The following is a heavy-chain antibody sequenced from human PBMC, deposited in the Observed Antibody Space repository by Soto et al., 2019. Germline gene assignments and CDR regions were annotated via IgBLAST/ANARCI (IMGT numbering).Heavy chain of an antibody. Sequence: GGSLRLSCAASGFTFSSYGMHWVRQAPGKGLEWVAVISYDGSNKYYADSVKGRFTISRDNSKNTLYLQMNSLRAEDTAVYYCAKEVTGSASLNVEYCFDYWGQGTLVTVSS. CDR2: ISYDGSNK. J-gene: IGHJ4*02. D-gene: IGHD3-10*01. CDR3: AKEVTGSASLNVEYCFDY. V-gene: IGHV3-30*18. CDR1: GFTFSSYG.